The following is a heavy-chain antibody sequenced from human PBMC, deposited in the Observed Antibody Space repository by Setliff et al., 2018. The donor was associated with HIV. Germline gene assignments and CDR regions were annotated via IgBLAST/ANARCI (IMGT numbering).Heavy chain of an antibody. CDR3: ARESRGGRTKVGYYYYGMDV. V-gene: IGHV4-39*07. CDR2: IYYSGST. J-gene: IGHJ6*02. CDR1: GGSISSTNYF. Sequence: SETLSLTCTASGGSISSTNYFWGWIRQPPGKGLEWIGYIYYSGSTYYNPSLKSRVTISVDNSKNTLYVQMNSLRAEDTAVYYCARESRGGRTKVGYYYYGMDVWGQGTTVTVSS.